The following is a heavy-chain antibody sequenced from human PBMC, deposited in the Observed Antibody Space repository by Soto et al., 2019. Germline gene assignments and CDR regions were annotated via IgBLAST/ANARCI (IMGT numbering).Heavy chain of an antibody. CDR3: TRVELAAAGFYYYYGMDV. CDR2: IRSKAYGGTT. CDR1: GFTFGDYA. D-gene: IGHD6-13*01. V-gene: IGHV3-49*03. J-gene: IGHJ6*02. Sequence: GGSLRLSCTASGFTFGDYAMSWFRQAPGKGLEWVGFIRSKAYGGTTEYAASVKGRFTISRDDSKSIAYLQMNSLKTEDTAVYYCTRVELAAAGFYYYYGMDVWGQGTTVTVSS.